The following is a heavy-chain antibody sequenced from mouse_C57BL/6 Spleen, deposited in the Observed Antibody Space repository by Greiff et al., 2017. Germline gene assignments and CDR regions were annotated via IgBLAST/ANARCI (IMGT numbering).Heavy chain of an antibody. CDR3: ARCYYYGSSYVLAMDY. CDR2: IYPRSGNT. Sequence: VKLQESGAELARPGASVKLSCKASGYTFTSYGISWVKQRTGQGLEWIGEIYPRSGNTYYNEKFKGKATLTADKSSSTAYMELRSLTSEDSAVYFCARCYYYGSSYVLAMDYWGQGTSVTVSS. CDR1: GYTFTSYG. J-gene: IGHJ4*01. V-gene: IGHV1-81*01. D-gene: IGHD1-1*01.